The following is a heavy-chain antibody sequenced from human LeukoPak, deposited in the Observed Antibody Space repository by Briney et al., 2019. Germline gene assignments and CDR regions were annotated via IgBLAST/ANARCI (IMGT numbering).Heavy chain of an antibody. CDR1: GYSFTSYW. Sequence: GESLKISCKGSGYSFTSYWIGWVRQMPGKGLEWMGIIFPGDSDTRYSPSFQGQVTISADKSISTASLQWSSLKASDTAMYYCARLISVASSGLLDAFGIWGQGTMVTVSS. V-gene: IGHV5-51*01. CDR3: ARLISVASSGLLDAFGI. D-gene: IGHD3-22*01. CDR2: IFPGDSDT. J-gene: IGHJ3*02.